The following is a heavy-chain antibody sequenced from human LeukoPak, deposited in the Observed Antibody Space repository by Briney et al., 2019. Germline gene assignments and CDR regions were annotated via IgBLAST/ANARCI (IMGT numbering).Heavy chain of an antibody. CDR1: GGTFSRFT. V-gene: IGHV1-69*13. CDR2: ITPIFGTA. J-gene: IGHJ4*02. D-gene: IGHD3-22*01. Sequence: SVKVSCKASGGTFSRFTISWVRQAPGQGFEWMGGITPIFGTANFAQKFQGRVSITADGSTSTAFMELSSLRSEDTAVYYCAREWGLESSGYYYAYWGQGTLVTVSS. CDR3: AREWGLESSGYYYAY.